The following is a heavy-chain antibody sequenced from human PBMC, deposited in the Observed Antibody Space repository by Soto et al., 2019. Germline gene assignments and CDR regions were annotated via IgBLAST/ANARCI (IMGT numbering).Heavy chain of an antibody. Sequence: QVQLQQWGAGLVKPSETLSLSCAVYGQSFSGHSWAWIRQPPGKGLEWIGEINESGSTYYNPSLKSRVTISTDPSKNPFSLKLSSVSAADTAAYFCARGSGIVALPGELEDVKYDYWGQGTLVNVSS. V-gene: IGHV4-34*01. CDR3: ARGSGIVALPGELEDVKYDY. D-gene: IGHD1-1*01. CDR1: GQSFSGHS. J-gene: IGHJ4*02. CDR2: INESGST.